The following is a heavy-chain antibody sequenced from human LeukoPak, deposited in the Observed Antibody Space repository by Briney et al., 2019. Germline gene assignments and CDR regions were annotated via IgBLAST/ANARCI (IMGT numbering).Heavy chain of an antibody. V-gene: IGHV5-51*01. CDR1: GYIFTSNW. Sequence: GESLKISCKGSGYIFTSNWIGWVRQMPGKALEWMGIIYPGDSATRYSPSFQGQVTISVDKSITTAYLQWSSLKASDTAMYYCARHAQGVYPSNFDYWGQGTLVTVSS. CDR3: ARHAQGVYPSNFDY. D-gene: IGHD3-10*01. J-gene: IGHJ4*02. CDR2: IYPGDSAT.